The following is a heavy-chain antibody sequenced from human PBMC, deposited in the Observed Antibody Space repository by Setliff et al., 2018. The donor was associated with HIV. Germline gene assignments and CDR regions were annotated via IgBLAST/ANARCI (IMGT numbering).Heavy chain of an antibody. Sequence: PSETLSLTCDVSGLSVSSGYGWGWVRQPPGKGLEWIGTIYHSGITQYNPSLKGRVTMSVDSSKSQFYLKLSSVTAADTAVYYCTRGDYDILTGSATGSDSWGQGMLVTVSS. V-gene: IGHV4-38-2*01. J-gene: IGHJ4*02. CDR1: GLSVSSGYG. D-gene: IGHD3-9*01. CDR3: TRGDYDILTGSATGSDS. CDR2: IYHSGIT.